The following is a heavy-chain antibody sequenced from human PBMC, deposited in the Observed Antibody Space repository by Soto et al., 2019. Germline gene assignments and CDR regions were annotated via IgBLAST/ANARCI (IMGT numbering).Heavy chain of an antibody. J-gene: IGHJ4*02. CDR3: ARENAYGDPNSFDY. Sequence: EVQLVESGGGLVKPGGSLRLSCTASGSTFSSYNMNWVRQAPGKGLEWVSSISSSSNYIYYADSMKGRFTISRDNAKNSLYLQMNSLRAEDTAVYYCARENAYGDPNSFDYWGQGTLVTVSS. CDR2: ISSSSNYI. CDR1: GSTFSSYN. D-gene: IGHD4-17*01. V-gene: IGHV3-21*02.